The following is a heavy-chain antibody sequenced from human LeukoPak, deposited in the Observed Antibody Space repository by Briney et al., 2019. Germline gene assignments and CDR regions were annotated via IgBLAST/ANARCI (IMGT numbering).Heavy chain of an antibody. Sequence: SETLSLTCTLSGGSISSSSYYWGWIRQPPGKGLERIGSIYYSGGTYYNPSLESRVTISADTSTLDTSKKQFSLRLTSVTAADTAVYYCALHYYDNTGKWFDPWGQGILVTVSS. V-gene: IGHV4-39*01. CDR3: ALHYYDNTGKWFDP. D-gene: IGHD3-16*01. CDR1: GGSISSSSYY. CDR2: IYYSGGT. J-gene: IGHJ5*02.